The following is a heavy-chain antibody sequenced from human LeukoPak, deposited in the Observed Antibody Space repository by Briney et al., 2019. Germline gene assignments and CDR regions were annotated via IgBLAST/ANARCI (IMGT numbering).Heavy chain of an antibody. CDR1: GFTFSSYV. Sequence: GGSLRLSCAASGFTFSSYVMSWVRQAPGKGLQWVSDISGSGGSTYHADSVKGRFTISRDNSKNTLYLQMNSLRAEDTAVYYCAKGRRDVFNSGIDVWGQGTTVTVSS. D-gene: IGHD5-24*01. J-gene: IGHJ6*02. CDR2: ISGSGGST. V-gene: IGHV3-23*01. CDR3: AKGRRDVFNSGIDV.